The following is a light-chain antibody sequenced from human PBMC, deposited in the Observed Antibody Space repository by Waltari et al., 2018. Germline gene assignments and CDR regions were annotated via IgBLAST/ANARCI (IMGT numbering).Light chain of an antibody. CDR1: QSVSSN. Sequence: EIVMTQSPATLSVSPGARATLSCRASQSVSSNLAWYQQKPGQAPRLLIYGASTRATGSPARFSGSGSGTEFTLTISSLQSEDFAVYYCQQYNNWLSLTFGGGTKVEIK. J-gene: IGKJ4*01. CDR2: GAS. CDR3: QQYNNWLSLT. V-gene: IGKV3D-15*01.